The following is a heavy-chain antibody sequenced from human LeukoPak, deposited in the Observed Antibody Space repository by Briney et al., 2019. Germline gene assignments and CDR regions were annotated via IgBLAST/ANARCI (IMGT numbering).Heavy chain of an antibody. CDR2: ISGSGGST. Sequence: PGGSLRLSCAASGFTFSSYAMSWVRQAPGKGLEWVSAISGSGGSTYYADSVKGRFTISRDNAKNSLYLQMNSLRAEDTAVYYCARLSSGDYYDSSGPPYHGDLFDPWGQGTLVTVSS. D-gene: IGHD3-22*01. CDR3: ARLSSGDYYDSSGPPYHGDLFDP. CDR1: GFTFSSYA. V-gene: IGHV3-23*01. J-gene: IGHJ5*02.